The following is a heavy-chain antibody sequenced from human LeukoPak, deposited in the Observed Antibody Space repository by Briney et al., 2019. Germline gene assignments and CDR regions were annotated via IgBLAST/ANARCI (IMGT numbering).Heavy chain of an antibody. CDR2: ISSSGSTI. CDR3: ARDLYYFDY. CDR1: GFTFSSYE. Sequence: GGSLRLSCAASGFTFSSYEMNWVRQAPGKGLEWVSYISSSGSTIYYADSVEGRFTISRDNAKNSLYLQKNSLRAEDTAVYYCARDLYYFDYWGQGTLVTVSS. J-gene: IGHJ4*02. V-gene: IGHV3-48*03.